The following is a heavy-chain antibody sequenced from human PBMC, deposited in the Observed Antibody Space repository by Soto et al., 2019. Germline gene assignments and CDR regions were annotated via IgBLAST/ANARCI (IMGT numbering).Heavy chain of an antibody. J-gene: IGHJ4*02. CDR3: ARESEDLTSNFDY. V-gene: IGHV3-21*01. CDR1: GFTFTRYS. Sequence: GGSLRLSCAASGFTFTRYSMNWVRQAPGKGLEWVSSISSTTNYIYYADSMKGRFTVSRDNAKNSVYLEMNSLSAVDTAVYYCARESEDLTSNFDYWGQGTLVTVSS. CDR2: ISSTTNYI.